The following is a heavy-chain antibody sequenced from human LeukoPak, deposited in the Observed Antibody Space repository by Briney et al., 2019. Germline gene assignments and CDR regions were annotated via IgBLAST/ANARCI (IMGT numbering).Heavy chain of an antibody. J-gene: IGHJ4*02. CDR1: GYTFTGYY. CDR3: ARMGQEYYYDSSGDFDY. V-gene: IGHV1-2*02. Sequence: GASVKVSRKASGYTFTGYYMHWVRQAPGQGLEWMGWINPNSGGTNYAQKFQGRVTMTRDTSISTAYMELSRLRSDDTAVYYCARMGQEYYYDSSGDFDYWGQGTLVTVSS. D-gene: IGHD3-22*01. CDR2: INPNSGGT.